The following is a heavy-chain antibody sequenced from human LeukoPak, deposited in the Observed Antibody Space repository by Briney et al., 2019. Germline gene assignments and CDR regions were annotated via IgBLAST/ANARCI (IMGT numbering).Heavy chain of an antibody. J-gene: IGHJ4*02. D-gene: IGHD5-12*01. CDR3: ARLQGYSGYDWVFDY. CDR1: GYTFTGYY. Sequence: ASVKVSCKASGYTFTGYYMHWVRQAPGQGLEWMGRINPNSGGTNYAQKFQGRVTMTRDTPISTAYMELSRLRSDDTAVYYCARLQGYSGYDWVFDYWGQGTLVTVSS. CDR2: INPNSGGT. V-gene: IGHV1-2*06.